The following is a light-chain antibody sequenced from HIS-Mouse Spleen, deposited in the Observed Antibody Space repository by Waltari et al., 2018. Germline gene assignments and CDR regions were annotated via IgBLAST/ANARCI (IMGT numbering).Light chain of an antibody. Sequence: QSALTQPASVSGSPGQSITISCTGTSSHVGRSNLVSWYQQHPGKAPKLLIYGNSNRPSGVSNRFSGSKSGNTASLTISGLQAEDEADYYCSSYTSSSTVVFGGGTKLTVL. V-gene: IGLV2-14*02. J-gene: IGLJ2*01. CDR1: SSHVGRSNL. CDR3: SSYTSSSTVV. CDR2: GNS.